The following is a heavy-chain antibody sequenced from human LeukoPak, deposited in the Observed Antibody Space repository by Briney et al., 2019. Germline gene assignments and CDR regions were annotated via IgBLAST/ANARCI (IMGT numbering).Heavy chain of an antibody. CDR3: ARVATYYDSSGYNSGYFDY. D-gene: IGHD3-22*01. CDR2: ISWNSGSI. CDR1: GFTFDDYA. J-gene: IGHJ4*02. V-gene: IGHV3-9*01. Sequence: GRSLRLSCAASGFTFDDYAMHWVRQAPGKGLEWVSGISWNSGSIGYADSVKGRFTISRDNAKNTLYLQMNSLRAEDTAVYYCARVATYYDSSGYNSGYFDYWGQGTLVTVSS.